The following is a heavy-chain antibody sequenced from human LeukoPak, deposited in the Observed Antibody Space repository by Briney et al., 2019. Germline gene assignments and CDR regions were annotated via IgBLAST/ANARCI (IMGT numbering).Heavy chain of an antibody. CDR2: ISAYNGNT. CDR3: ARDHIAVAGNAAFDI. V-gene: IGHV1-18*01. J-gene: IGHJ3*02. D-gene: IGHD6-19*01. Sequence: GASVNVSYKPSGYTFTSYGISWVRQAPGQGLEWMGWISAYNGNTNYAQKLQGRVTMTTDTSTSTAYMELRSLRSGDTAVYYCARDHIAVAGNAAFDIWGQGTMVTVSS. CDR1: GYTFTSYG.